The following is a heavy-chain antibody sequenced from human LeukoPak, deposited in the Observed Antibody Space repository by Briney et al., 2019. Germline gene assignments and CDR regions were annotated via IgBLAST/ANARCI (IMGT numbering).Heavy chain of an antibody. CDR2: IYITGST. D-gene: IGHD5-18*01. Sequence: SETLSLTCTVSGGSITSYYWSWIRQSAGKGLEWIGRIYITGSTTYNPSLKSRVTMSLDTSKNQFSLKLSSVTAADTAVYYCARLRVRGYGYGPWEGPTWLDYWGQGTLVTVSS. CDR1: GGSITSYY. CDR3: ARLRVRGYGYGPWEGPTWLDY. J-gene: IGHJ4*02. V-gene: IGHV4-4*07.